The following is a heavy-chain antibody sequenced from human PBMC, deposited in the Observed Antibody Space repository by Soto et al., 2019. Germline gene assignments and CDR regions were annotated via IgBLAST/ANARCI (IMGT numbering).Heavy chain of an antibody. Sequence: QVQLVQSGAEVKKPGASVKVSCKASGYTFTNYDINWVRQAPGQGLEWMGWMDPKSGNTDYAQKFQGRVTRTRNTSISTAYLAVSSLSSEDTAVYFCARGRGWRDYWGQGTLVTVSS. CDR3: ARGRGWRDY. CDR2: MDPKSGNT. CDR1: GYTFTNYD. J-gene: IGHJ4*02. V-gene: IGHV1-8*01. D-gene: IGHD2-15*01.